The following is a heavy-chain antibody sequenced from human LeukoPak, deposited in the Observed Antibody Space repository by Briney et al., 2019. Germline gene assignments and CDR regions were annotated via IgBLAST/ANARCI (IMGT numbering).Heavy chain of an antibody. V-gene: IGHV3-23*01. CDR1: GFTFSSYA. J-gene: IGHJ3*02. D-gene: IGHD3-22*01. CDR3: ARDTYYYDSSGYYPDAFDI. Sequence: GGSLRLSCAASGFTFSSYAMSWVRQAPGKGLEWVSTISGGGGSTYSADSVMGRFTISRDNAKNSLYLQMNSLRAEDTAVYYCARDTYYYDSSGYYPDAFDIWGQGTMVTVSS. CDR2: ISGGGGST.